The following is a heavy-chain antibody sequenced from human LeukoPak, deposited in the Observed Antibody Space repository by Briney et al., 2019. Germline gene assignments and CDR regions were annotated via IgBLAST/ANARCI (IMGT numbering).Heavy chain of an antibody. CDR2: INHSGST. J-gene: IGHJ4*02. CDR1: GGSFSGYY. D-gene: IGHD3-9*01. CDR3: ARGRGLRYFDWLLYFDY. V-gene: IGHV4-34*01. Sequence: SETLSLTCVVYGGSFSGYYWSWIRQPPGKGLEWIGEINHSGSTNYNPSLKSRVTISVDTSKNQFSLKLSSVTAADTAVYYCARGRGLRYFDWLLYFDYWGQGTLVTVSS.